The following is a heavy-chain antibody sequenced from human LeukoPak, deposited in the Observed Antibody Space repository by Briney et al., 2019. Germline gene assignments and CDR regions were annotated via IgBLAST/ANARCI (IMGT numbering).Heavy chain of an antibody. V-gene: IGHV4-39*07. Sequence: SETLSLTCTVSGGSISSSSYYWGWIRQPPGKGLEWIGEINHSGSTNYNPSLKSRVTISVDTSKNQFSLKLSSVTAADTAVYYCARGVPRYRFGTQAYYMDVWGKGTTVTVSS. D-gene: IGHD3-10*01. CDR2: INHSGST. CDR3: ARGVPRYRFGTQAYYMDV. CDR1: GGSISSSSYY. J-gene: IGHJ6*03.